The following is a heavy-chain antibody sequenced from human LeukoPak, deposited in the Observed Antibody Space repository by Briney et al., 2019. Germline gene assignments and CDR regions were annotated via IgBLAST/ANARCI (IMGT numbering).Heavy chain of an antibody. V-gene: IGHV3-30*02. Sequence: GGSLRLSCATSGFSFSNFGMYWVRQAPGKGLEWVGLVRNDGSHEKYGDSVKGRFTISRDNSESRLYLQMSSLRADDTAVYYCAKDPENNGYSDGSFDYWGQGTLVTVSS. CDR3: AKDPENNGYSDGSFDY. D-gene: IGHD3-22*01. CDR2: VRNDGSHE. CDR1: GFSFSNFG. J-gene: IGHJ4*02.